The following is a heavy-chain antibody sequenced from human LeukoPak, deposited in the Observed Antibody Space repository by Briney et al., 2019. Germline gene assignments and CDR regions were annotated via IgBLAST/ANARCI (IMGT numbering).Heavy chain of an antibody. CDR1: GGSISSGSYY. J-gene: IGHJ5*02. Sequence: PSQTLSLTCTVSGGSISSGSYYWSWIRQPAGKGLEWIGRIYTSGSTNYNPSLKSRVTISVDTSKNQFSLKLSSVTAADMAVYYCARAKYSSGWYNWFDPWGQGTLVTVSS. CDR3: ARAKYSSGWYNWFDP. D-gene: IGHD6-19*01. CDR2: IYTSGST. V-gene: IGHV4-61*02.